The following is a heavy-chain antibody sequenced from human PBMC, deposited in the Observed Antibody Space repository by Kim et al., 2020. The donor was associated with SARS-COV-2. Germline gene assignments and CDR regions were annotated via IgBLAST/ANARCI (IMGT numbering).Heavy chain of an antibody. CDR3: ARLGYSGFDF. Sequence: GESLKISCQGSGYSFTSYWIAWVRQMPGKGLEWMGIIYPGDSDPRYSPSFQGQVIISADKSISTAYLQWSSLQASDTAIYYCARLGYSGFDFWGPGTLVTVSS. CDR1: GYSFTSYW. J-gene: IGHJ4*02. V-gene: IGHV5-51*01. CDR2: IYPGDSDP. D-gene: IGHD5-12*01.